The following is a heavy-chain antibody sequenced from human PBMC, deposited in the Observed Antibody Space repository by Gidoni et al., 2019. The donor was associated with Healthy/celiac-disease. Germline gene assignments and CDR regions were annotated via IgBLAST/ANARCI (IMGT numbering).Heavy chain of an antibody. Sequence: EVQLLESGGGLVQPGGSLRLSCAASGFPFSSYAMSWVRQAPGKGLEWVSAISGSGGSTYYADSVKGRFTISRDNSKNTLYLQMNSLRAEDTAVYYCAKALWFGELFPYDYWGQGTLVTVSS. CDR2: ISGSGGST. CDR1: GFPFSSYA. D-gene: IGHD3-10*01. J-gene: IGHJ4*02. V-gene: IGHV3-23*01. CDR3: AKALWFGELFPYDY.